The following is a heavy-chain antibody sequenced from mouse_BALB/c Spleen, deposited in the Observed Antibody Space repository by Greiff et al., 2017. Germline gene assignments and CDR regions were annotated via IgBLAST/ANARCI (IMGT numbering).Heavy chain of an antibody. V-gene: IGHV5-6-3*01. Sequence: EVKLVESGGGLVQPGGSLKLSCAASGFTFSSYGMSWVRQTPDKRLELVATINSNGGSTYYPDSVKGRFTISRDNAKNTLYLQMSSLKSEDTAMYYCARDRGRYDGEAFAYWGQGTLVTVSA. CDR2: INSNGGST. CDR1: GFTFSSYG. J-gene: IGHJ3*01. CDR3: ARDRGRYDGEAFAY. D-gene: IGHD2-14*01.